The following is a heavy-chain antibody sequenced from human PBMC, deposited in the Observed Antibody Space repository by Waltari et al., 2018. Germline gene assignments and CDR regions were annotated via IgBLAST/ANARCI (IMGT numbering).Heavy chain of an antibody. D-gene: IGHD4-17*01. CDR2: IIPILGIA. V-gene: IGHV1-69*09. Sequence: VQLVQSGAEVKKPGESLKISCKGSGYSFTSYWIGWVRQMPGKGLEWMGIIPILGIANYAQKFQGRVTITADKSTSTAYMELSSLRSEDTAVYYCARDDYGDYLAPYYMDVWGKGTTVTVSS. CDR1: GYSFTSYW. J-gene: IGHJ6*03. CDR3: ARDDYGDYLAPYYMDV.